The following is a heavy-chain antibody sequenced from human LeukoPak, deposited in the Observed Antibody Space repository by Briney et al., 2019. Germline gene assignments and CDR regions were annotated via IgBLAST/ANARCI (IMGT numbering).Heavy chain of an antibody. CDR3: AREQFSHTSNYFDI. CDR2: ISGDGVSR. J-gene: IGHJ4*02. CDR1: GFMFDDYA. D-gene: IGHD5-24*01. Sequence: GGSLRISCAASGFMFDDYAMHWVRQVPGKGLEWVSLISGDGVSRFYADSVKGRFTISRDNNNDSLSLQMNRLTTEDTAYYYCAREQFSHTSNYFDIWGQGILVTVSS. V-gene: IGHV3-43*02.